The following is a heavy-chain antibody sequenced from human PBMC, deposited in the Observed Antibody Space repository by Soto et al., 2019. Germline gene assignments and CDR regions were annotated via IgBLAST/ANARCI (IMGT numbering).Heavy chain of an antibody. V-gene: IGHV1-18*01. D-gene: IGHD3-10*01. CDR3: ARARTLGTVRRVIKDDY. CDR2: ISAYNGNT. J-gene: IGHJ4*02. Sequence: QVQLVQSGAEVKKPGASVKVSCKASGYTFTSYGISWVRQAPGQGLEWMGWISAYNGNTNYAQKLQGRVTMTTDTSTSTAYMELRSLSSDDTDVYYGARARTLGTVRRVIKDDYWGQGTLVTVSS. CDR1: GYTFTSYG.